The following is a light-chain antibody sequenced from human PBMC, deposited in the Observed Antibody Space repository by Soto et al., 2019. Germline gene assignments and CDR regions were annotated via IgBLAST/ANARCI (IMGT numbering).Light chain of an antibody. Sequence: QSALTQPASVSGSPGQSITISCTGTSSDVGGYNYVSWYQQHPGKAPKLMIYDVSNRPSGVSDRFSGSKSGNTASLTISGLQAEDEADSYCSSYTGSYSFVVFGGGTKLTVL. J-gene: IGLJ2*01. CDR2: DVS. V-gene: IGLV2-14*01. CDR3: SSYTGSYSFVV. CDR1: SSDVGGYNY.